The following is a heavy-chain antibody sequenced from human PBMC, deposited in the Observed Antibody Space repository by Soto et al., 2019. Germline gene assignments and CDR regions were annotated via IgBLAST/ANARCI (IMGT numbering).Heavy chain of an antibody. V-gene: IGHV1-2*04. D-gene: IGHD1-1*01. CDR3: ARARGDGIVTNYYYYDMDV. CDR1: GYTFTGYY. CDR2: INPNSGGT. J-gene: IGHJ6*02. Sequence: ASVKVSCKASGYTFTGYYMHWVRQAPGRGLEWMGWINPNSGGTNYAQKFRGWVTMTMDTSITTAYMELSRLTSDDTAVYYCARARGDGIVTNYYYYDMDVWGQGTTVTVSS.